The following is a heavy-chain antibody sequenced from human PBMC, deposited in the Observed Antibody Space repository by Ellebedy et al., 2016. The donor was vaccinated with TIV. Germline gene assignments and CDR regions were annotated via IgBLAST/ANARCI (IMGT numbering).Heavy chain of an antibody. CDR2: MDPNSGNT. J-gene: IGHJ5*02. V-gene: IGHV1-8*03. CDR3: ARNPSHTGYFDP. Sequence: AASVKVSCKASGYTFTSDDINWVRQATGQGLEWMGWMDPNSGNTGYAQKFQGRVTISRNTSITTAYMELSSLTSEDTAVYYCARNPSHTGYFDPWGQGTLVTVSS. CDR1: GYTFTSDD. D-gene: IGHD5-12*01.